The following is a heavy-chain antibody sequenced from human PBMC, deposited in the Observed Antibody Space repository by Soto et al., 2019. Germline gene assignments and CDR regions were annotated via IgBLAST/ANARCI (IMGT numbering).Heavy chain of an antibody. J-gene: IGHJ4*02. Sequence: GGSLRLSCAASGFTFSSYWMSWVRQAPGKGLEWVANIKQDGSEKYYVDSVKGRFTISRDNAKNSLYLQMNSLRAEDTAVYYCAREGVRDDYDFWSGFIGADFDYWGQGTLVTVSS. CDR3: AREGVRDDYDFWSGFIGADFDY. CDR2: IKQDGSEK. CDR1: GFTFSSYW. D-gene: IGHD3-3*01. V-gene: IGHV3-7*01.